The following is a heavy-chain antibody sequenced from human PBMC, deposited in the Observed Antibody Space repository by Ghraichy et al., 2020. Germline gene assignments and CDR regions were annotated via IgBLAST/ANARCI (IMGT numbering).Heavy chain of an antibody. V-gene: IGHV3-7*03. CDR3: ARDRAYKSFDY. Sequence: GGSLRLSCAASGFNFPASWMNWVRQAPGKGLEWVAGIKQDGSEKYHVDSVKGRFTISRDNAKNSLYLQMNSLRVEDTAVYYCARDRAYKSFDYWGQGILVTVSS. CDR1: GFNFPASW. D-gene: IGHD5-24*01. J-gene: IGHJ4*02. CDR2: IKQDGSEK.